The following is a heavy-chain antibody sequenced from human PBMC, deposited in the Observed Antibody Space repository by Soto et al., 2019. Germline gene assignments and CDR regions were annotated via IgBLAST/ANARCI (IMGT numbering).Heavy chain of an antibody. CDR3: ARSIVVVTALDY. J-gene: IGHJ4*02. V-gene: IGHV1-3*05. CDR2: INAGNGNT. CDR1: GYTFTSYA. Sequence: QVQLVQSGAEEKKPGASVKVSCKASGYTFTSYAIHWVLQAPGQRLEWMGWINAGNGNTKYSQKFQGRVTITRDTSASTAYMERSSLRSEDTAVYYCARSIVVVTALDYWGQGTLVTVSS. D-gene: IGHD2-21*02.